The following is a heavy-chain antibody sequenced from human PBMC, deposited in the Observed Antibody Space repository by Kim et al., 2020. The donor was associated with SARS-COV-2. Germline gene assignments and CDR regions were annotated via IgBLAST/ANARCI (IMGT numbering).Heavy chain of an antibody. V-gene: IGHV1-69*13. CDR3: ARGPDIVVVVAVTPGWFDP. D-gene: IGHD2-15*01. Sequence: SVKVSCKASGGTFSSYAISWVRQAPGQGLEWMGGIIPIFGTANYAQKFQGRVTITADESTSTAYMELSSLRSEDTAVYYCARGPDIVVVVAVTPGWFDPWGQGTLVTVSS. CDR2: IIPIFGTA. J-gene: IGHJ5*02. CDR1: GGTFSSYA.